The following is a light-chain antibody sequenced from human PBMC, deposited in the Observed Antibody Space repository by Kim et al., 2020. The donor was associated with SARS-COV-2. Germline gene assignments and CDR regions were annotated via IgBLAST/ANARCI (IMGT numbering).Light chain of an antibody. J-gene: IGKJ1*01. CDR1: QNINNY. V-gene: IGKV1-39*01. CDR2: AAS. Sequence: DIQMTQSPSSLSASVGDRVTITCRASQNINNYLNWYQHRPGKAPKLLIYAASSLQSGVPSGFSGSWSGTEFILTISSLQPEAFATYSCQQSHTIPWTFGQGTKVDIK. CDR3: QQSHTIPWT.